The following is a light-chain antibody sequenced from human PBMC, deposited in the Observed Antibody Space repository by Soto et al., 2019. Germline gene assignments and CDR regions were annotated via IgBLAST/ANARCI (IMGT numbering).Light chain of an antibody. CDR2: DVS. V-gene: IGLV2-11*01. Sequence: QSALTQPRSLSGSPGQSVTISCTGTSSDVGGYNYVSWYQQHPGKAPKLMIYDVSKRPSGVPDRFSGSKSGNTASLSISGLQAEDEADYYCRSYAGSYWVFGGGTKLTVL. CDR3: RSYAGSYWV. CDR1: SSDVGGYNY. J-gene: IGLJ3*02.